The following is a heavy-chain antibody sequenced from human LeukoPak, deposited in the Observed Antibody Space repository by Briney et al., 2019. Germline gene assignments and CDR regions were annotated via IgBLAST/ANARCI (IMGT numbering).Heavy chain of an antibody. CDR1: GFTFSSYA. V-gene: IGHV3-23*01. J-gene: IGHJ4*02. Sequence: PGGSLRLSCAASGFTFSSYAMSWVGQAPGKGVEGVSAISGSGGRTYYADSVKGRLTIYRENSKNTLYLQMNRLRAEDTAVYYCAKVLFVTQNYFDYWGQGTLVTVSS. D-gene: IGHD2/OR15-2a*01. CDR3: AKVLFVTQNYFDY. CDR2: ISGSGGRT.